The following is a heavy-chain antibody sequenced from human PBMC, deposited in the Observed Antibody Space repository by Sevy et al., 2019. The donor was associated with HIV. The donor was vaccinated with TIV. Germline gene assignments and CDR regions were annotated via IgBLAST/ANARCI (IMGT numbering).Heavy chain of an antibody. J-gene: IGHJ4*02. Sequence: GGSLRLSCSASGFTFSRNGMHWVRQVPGKGLEWVALISYDGDSKNYAVSVKGRFTNSREKSKNTVYLHMNSLSSEDTAVYYCAKESVSWYFDFWGQGTLVTVSS. CDR1: GFTFSRNG. D-gene: IGHD6-13*01. V-gene: IGHV3-30*18. CDR3: AKESVSWYFDF. CDR2: ISYDGDSK.